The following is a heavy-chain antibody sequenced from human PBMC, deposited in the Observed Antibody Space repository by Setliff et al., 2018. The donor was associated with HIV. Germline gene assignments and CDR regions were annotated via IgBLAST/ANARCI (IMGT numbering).Heavy chain of an antibody. CDR3: VRGANFYTPRKRIFDY. J-gene: IGHJ4*02. CDR2: ISHNGGF. V-gene: IGHV4-34*01. D-gene: IGHD3-3*01. CDR1: GASPSPYF. Sequence: PSETLSLTCAVYGASPSPYFWHWIRQSPGKGLEWIGEISHNGGFNYSPSLESRLTMAVDTPRNQVSLNLSAVTAADTAIYYCVRGANFYTPRKRIFDYWGQGMSVTVS.